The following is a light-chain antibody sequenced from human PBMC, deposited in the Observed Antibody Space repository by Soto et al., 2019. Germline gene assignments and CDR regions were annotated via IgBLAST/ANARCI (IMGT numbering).Light chain of an antibody. CDR2: EVS. CDR3: SSYTSSSTPYV. V-gene: IGLV2-14*01. Sequence: QSALTQPASVSESPGQSITSSCTGTSSDVGGYNYVSWYQQHPGKAPKLMIYEVSNRPSGVSNRFSGSKSGNTASLTISGLQAEDEADYYCSSYTSSSTPYVFGTVTKLTVL. J-gene: IGLJ1*01. CDR1: SSDVGGYNY.